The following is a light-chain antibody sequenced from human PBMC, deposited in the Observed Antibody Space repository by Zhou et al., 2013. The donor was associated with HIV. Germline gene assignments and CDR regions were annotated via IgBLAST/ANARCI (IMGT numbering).Light chain of an antibody. CDR1: RDISNW. CDR2: SAS. V-gene: IGKV1-12*01. CDR3: QQANSFPQL. Sequence: DIQMTQSPSAVSVSVGDRVTITCRASRDISNWLAWYQQKPGKAPKLLIYSASRLQSGVPSRFSGNGSGTDFTLTISSLEPEDFATYYCQQANSFPQLFGQGT. J-gene: IGKJ1*01.